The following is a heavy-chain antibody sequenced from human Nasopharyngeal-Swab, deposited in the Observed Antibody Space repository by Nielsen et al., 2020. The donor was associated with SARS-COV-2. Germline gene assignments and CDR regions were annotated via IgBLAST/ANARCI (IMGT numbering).Heavy chain of an antibody. CDR3: ARENHGVFDN. CDR1: GFTLSPFW. CDR2: IQTDGTEQ. V-gene: IGHV3-7*01. Sequence: GESLKISCAASGFTLSPFWMTWVRQAPGKGLEWVAIIQTDGTEQYSVDSVKGRFTISRDNGKNSLYLQMNSLRVEDTAVYYCARENHGVFDNWGQGTLVTVSS. J-gene: IGHJ4*02.